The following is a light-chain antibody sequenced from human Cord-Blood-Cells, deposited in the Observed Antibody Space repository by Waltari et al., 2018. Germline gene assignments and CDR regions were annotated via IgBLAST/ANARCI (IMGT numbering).Light chain of an antibody. Sequence: QSALTQPPSASGSPGQSVTISCTGTSSDVGGYNYVSWYQQHPGKAPKLMIYEVSKRPPWVPDRLSGSKSGNTASLTVSGLQAEDEADYYCSSYAGSNNFDVFGTGTKVTVL. CDR1: SSDVGGYNY. J-gene: IGLJ1*01. V-gene: IGLV2-8*01. CDR2: EVS. CDR3: SSYAGSNNFDV.